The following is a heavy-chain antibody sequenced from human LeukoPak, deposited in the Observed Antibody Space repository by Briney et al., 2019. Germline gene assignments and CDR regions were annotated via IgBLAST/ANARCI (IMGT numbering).Heavy chain of an antibody. CDR1: GFTFSSYG. J-gene: IGHJ4*02. V-gene: IGHV3-23*01. D-gene: IGHD3-22*01. CDR3: AKDASGYYVGYYFDY. CDR2: ISGSGGST. Sequence: GGTLRLSCAASGFTFSSYGMSWVRQAPGKGLEWVSAISGSGGSTYYADSVKGRFTISRDNSKNTLYLQMNNLRAEDTAVYYCAKDASGYYVGYYFDYWGQGTLVTVSS.